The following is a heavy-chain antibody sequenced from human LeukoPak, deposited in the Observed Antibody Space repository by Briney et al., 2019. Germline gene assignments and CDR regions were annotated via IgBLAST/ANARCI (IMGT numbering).Heavy chain of an antibody. CDR1: GGSISSSSYY. J-gene: IGHJ4*02. D-gene: IGHD5-24*01. CDR3: ARERDGYNWGPFDY. V-gene: IGHV4-39*07. Sequence: PSETLSLTCTVSGGSISSSSYYWGWIRQPPGKGLEWIGSIYYSGSTYYNPSLKSRVTISVDTSKNQFSLKLSSVTAADTAVYYCARERDGYNWGPFDYWGQGTLVTVSS. CDR2: IYYSGST.